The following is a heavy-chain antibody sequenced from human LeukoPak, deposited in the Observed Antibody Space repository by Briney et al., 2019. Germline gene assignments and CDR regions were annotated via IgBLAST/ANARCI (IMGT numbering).Heavy chain of an antibody. Sequence: GGSLRLSCAASEFTFITYWMSWVRQAPGKGLEWVANIKQDGSEKYYVDSVKGRFTISRDNAKNSVYLQMNSLRAEDTAVYYCARRVRGSGSYIYYYYMDVWGKGTTVTISS. D-gene: IGHD3-10*01. CDR1: EFTFITYW. V-gene: IGHV3-7*01. CDR3: ARRVRGSGSYIYYYYMDV. J-gene: IGHJ6*03. CDR2: IKQDGSEK.